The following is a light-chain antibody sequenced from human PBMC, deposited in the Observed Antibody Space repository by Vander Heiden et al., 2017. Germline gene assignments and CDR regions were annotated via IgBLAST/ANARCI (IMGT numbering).Light chain of an antibody. CDR2: GAS. CDR3: LHSGSSLT. J-gene: IGKJ3*01. Sequence: SPGNQTLSPGEGATLSCRASQSVSSTSLAWYQQKPGQAPRLLIYGASTRATGISAIFTGSGSHTDFTLAFSSVVSYSFPIFSCLHSGSSLTFAP. V-gene: IGKV3-20*01. CDR1: QSVSSTS.